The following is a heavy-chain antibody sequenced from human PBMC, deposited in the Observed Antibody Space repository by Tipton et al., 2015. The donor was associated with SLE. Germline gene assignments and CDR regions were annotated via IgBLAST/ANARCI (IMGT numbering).Heavy chain of an antibody. Sequence: TLSLTCTVSGGSISSHYWSWIRQPPGKGLEWIGYIYYSGSTNYNPSLKSRVTISVDTSKNQFSLKLSSVTAADTAVYYCASFRSSSWGYFDYWGQGTLVTVSS. J-gene: IGHJ4*02. V-gene: IGHV4-59*11. D-gene: IGHD6-13*01. CDR2: IYYSGST. CDR3: ASFRSSSWGYFDY. CDR1: GGSISSHY.